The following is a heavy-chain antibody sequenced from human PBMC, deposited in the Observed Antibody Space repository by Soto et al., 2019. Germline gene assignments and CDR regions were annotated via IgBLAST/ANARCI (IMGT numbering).Heavy chain of an antibody. D-gene: IGHD3-9*01. CDR1: GGSISSGGYS. V-gene: IGHV4-30-2*01. J-gene: IGHJ5*02. Sequence: QLQLQESGSGLVKPSQTLSLTCAVSGGSISSGGYSWSWIRQPPGKGLEWIGYIYHSGSTYYNPSLKSRVTISVDRSKNQFSLKLSSVTAADTAVYYCARGHCDSLPGYYANWFDPWGQGTLVTVSS. CDR2: IYHSGST. CDR3: ARGHCDSLPGYYANWFDP.